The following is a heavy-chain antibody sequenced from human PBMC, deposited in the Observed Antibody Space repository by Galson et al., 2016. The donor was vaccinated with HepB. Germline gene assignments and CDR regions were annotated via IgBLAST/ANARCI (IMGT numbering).Heavy chain of an antibody. CDR1: GFIFSNYA. J-gene: IGHJ4*02. CDR3: ARPIHSILSVTGQRDGDY. D-gene: IGHD6-19*01. CDR2: ITGRGDSA. V-gene: IGHV3-23*01. Sequence: SLRLSCAASGFIFSNYAMSWVRQAPGKGLEWVSTITGRGDSAYYADSVKGRFTISRDNSQNTLFLQMNSLRADDTAVYYCARPIHSILSVTGQRDGDYWGQGTLVTVSS.